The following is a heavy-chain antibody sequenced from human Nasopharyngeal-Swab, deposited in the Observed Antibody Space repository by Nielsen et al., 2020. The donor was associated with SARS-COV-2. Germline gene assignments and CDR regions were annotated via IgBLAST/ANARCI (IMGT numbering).Heavy chain of an antibody. J-gene: IGHJ2*01. V-gene: IGHV4-34*01. CDR2: INHSGST. D-gene: IGHD6-13*01. Sequence: TPSLTGAVYGGSFSGYYWSWIRQPPGKGLEWIGEINHSGSTNYNPSLKSRVTISVDTSKNQFSLKLSSVTAADPAVYYCARGRYSSSWYGLIWYFDLWGRGTLVTVSS. CDR1: GGSFSGYY. CDR3: ARGRYSSSWYGLIWYFDL.